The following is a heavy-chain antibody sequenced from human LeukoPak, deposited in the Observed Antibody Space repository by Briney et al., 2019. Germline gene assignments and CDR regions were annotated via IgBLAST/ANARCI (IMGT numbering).Heavy chain of an antibody. D-gene: IGHD2-15*01. CDR2: MDTSGHT. Sequence: SETLSLTCIVSGGSISGYYWSWIRQPAGKGLEWIGHMDTSGHTNYNSSLMSRVTMSVDTSKNQFSLRLTSVTAADTAVYYCARHWSHSVAQFGRSYWFDPWGQGTLVTVSS. CDR1: GGSISGYY. CDR3: ARHWSHSVAQFGRSYWFDP. V-gene: IGHV4-4*07. J-gene: IGHJ5*02.